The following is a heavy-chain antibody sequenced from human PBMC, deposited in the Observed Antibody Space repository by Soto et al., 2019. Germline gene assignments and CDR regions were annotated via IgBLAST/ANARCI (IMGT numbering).Heavy chain of an antibody. Sequence: QGQLVQSGAEEKKPGASVKVSCKASGYTFTSYAMHWVRQVPGQRLEWMGAINTGNGNTKYSQKLQDRATITRDTSASTAYMELSSLRSEDTAVYYCARRGDGMDVWGQGTTVTVCS. J-gene: IGHJ6*02. CDR2: INTGNGNT. D-gene: IGHD3-10*01. CDR3: ARRGDGMDV. V-gene: IGHV1-3*04. CDR1: GYTFTSYA.